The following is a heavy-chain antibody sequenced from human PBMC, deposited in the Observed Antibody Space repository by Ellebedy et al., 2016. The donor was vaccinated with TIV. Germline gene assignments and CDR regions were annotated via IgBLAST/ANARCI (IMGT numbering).Heavy chain of an antibody. Sequence: GESLKISXAAFGFSFGDYAMNWFRQAPGKGLEWVGFMRSKTYGATIEYAASVKGRFTISRDDSKSIVYLQMSSLKTEDTAVYFCTRDPAGGNSGASFASWGQGTLVTVSS. V-gene: IGHV3-49*03. CDR3: TRDPAGGNSGASFAS. J-gene: IGHJ4*02. CDR2: MRSKTYGATI. D-gene: IGHD4-23*01. CDR1: GFSFGDYA.